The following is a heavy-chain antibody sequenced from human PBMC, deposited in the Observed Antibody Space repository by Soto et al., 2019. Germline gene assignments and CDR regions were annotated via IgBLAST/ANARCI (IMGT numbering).Heavy chain of an antibody. Sequence: EVQLVESGGGLVQPGGSLRLSCAASGFTFNSNSMNWVRQAPGKGLEWVSYISSSSTTIHYADSVKGRFTISRDNAKNSLYLQMNSLRDDDTAVYYCARAREGGYGDHPWGQGSLVTVSS. CDR2: ISSSSTTI. J-gene: IGHJ5*02. D-gene: IGHD4-17*01. V-gene: IGHV3-48*02. CDR1: GFTFNSNS. CDR3: ARAREGGYGDHP.